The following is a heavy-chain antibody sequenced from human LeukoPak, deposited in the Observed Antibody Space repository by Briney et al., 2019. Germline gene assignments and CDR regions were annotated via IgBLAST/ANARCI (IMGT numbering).Heavy chain of an antibody. CDR1: GFTFSSYA. Sequence: GRSLRLSCAASGFTFSSYAMHWVRQAPGKGLEWVSAISGSGGSTYYADSVKGRFTISRDNSKNTLYLQMNSLRAEDTAVYYCARDSSVVPFDYWGQGTLVTVSS. D-gene: IGHD2-2*01. V-gene: IGHV3-23*01. J-gene: IGHJ4*02. CDR3: ARDSSVVPFDY. CDR2: ISGSGGST.